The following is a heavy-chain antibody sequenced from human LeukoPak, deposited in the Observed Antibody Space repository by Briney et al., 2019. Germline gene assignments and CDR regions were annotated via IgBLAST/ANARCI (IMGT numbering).Heavy chain of an antibody. V-gene: IGHV4-39*01. J-gene: IGHJ5*02. CDR1: GGSISGSCYY. CDR2: IHYSGST. D-gene: IGHD5-12*01. CDR3: VRRLTVATAGRFDP. Sequence: SETLSLTCTVSGGSISGSCYYWGWIRQPPGKGLEWIGSIHYSGSTYNNPSLKSRVTISVDTSKNQFSLKLSSVTAADTAVYYCVRRLTVATAGRFDPWGQGTLVTVSS.